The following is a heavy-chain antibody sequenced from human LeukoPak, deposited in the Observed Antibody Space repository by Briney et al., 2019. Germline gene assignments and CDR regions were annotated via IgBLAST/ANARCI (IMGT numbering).Heavy chain of an antibody. J-gene: IGHJ4*02. V-gene: IGHV4-4*07. CDR2: IYSSGDT. CDR3: ARTSSWSFDY. D-gene: IGHD6-13*01. CDR1: GDSISGYY. Sequence: SETLSLTCTVSGDSISGYYWNWIRQPAGKGLEWIGRIYSSGDTNYNPSLRSRVTMSVDTSKNLFSLRLSSVTAADTAVYYCARTSSWSFDYWGQGTLVTVSS.